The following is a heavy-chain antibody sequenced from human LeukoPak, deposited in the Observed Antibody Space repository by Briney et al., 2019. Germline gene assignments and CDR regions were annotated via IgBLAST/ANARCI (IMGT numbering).Heavy chain of an antibody. CDR3: ARVKNAPRYYYDSSGYLDY. CDR2: INHSGST. Sequence: SETLSLTCAVYGGSLSGYYWSWIRQPPGKGLEWIGEINHSGSTNYNPSLKSRVTISVDTSKNQFSLKLSSVTAADTAVYYCARVKNAPRYYYDSSGYLDYWGQGTLVTVSS. V-gene: IGHV4-34*01. D-gene: IGHD3-22*01. CDR1: GGSLSGYY. J-gene: IGHJ4*02.